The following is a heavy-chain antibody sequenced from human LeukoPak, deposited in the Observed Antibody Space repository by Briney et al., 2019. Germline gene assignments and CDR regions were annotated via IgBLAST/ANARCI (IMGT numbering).Heavy chain of an antibody. Sequence: SSETLSLTCTVSGGSISSSSYYWGWIRQPPGKGLEWIGYIYYSGSTNYNPSLKSRVTISVDTSKNQFSLKLSSVTAADTAVYYCARGVRYFDWLEIFDYWGQGTLVTVSS. J-gene: IGHJ4*02. D-gene: IGHD3-9*01. V-gene: IGHV4-61*05. CDR1: GGSISSSSYY. CDR3: ARGVRYFDWLEIFDY. CDR2: IYYSGST.